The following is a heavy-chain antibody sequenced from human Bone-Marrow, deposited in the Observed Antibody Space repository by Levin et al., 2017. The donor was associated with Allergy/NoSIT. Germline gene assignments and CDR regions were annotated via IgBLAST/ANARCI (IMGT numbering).Heavy chain of an antibody. V-gene: IGHV3-23*01. Sequence: PSETLSLTCAASGFMFSSSGMSWVRQTPGKGLEWVSSIIVSGDTTYYADSVKGRFTISRDTSRNTLYLQMNSLRAEDTDLYYCAKRRLDIYGDHDYWGQGTLVTVSS. CDR1: GFMFSSSG. D-gene: IGHD2-2*03. CDR3: AKRRLDIYGDHDY. J-gene: IGHJ4*02. CDR2: IIVSGDTT.